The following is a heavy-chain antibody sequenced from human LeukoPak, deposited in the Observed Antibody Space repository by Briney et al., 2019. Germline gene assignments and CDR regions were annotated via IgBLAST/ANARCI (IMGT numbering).Heavy chain of an antibody. V-gene: IGHV1-18*04. CDR1: GYTFPSYG. CDR3: ARYRDYYYCMDV. CDR2: ISAYYGNT. J-gene: IGHJ6*04. Sequence: ASVKVSCKASGYTFPSYGISWVRQAPGQGREWMGWISAYYGNTNYAQKRQGRVTMTTDTATSTAYMELRSLRSDDTAVYYCARYRDYYYCMDVWGKGTTVTVSS. D-gene: IGHD4-11*01.